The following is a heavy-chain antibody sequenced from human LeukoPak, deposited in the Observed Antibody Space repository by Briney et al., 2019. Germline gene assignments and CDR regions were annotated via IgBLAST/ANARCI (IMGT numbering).Heavy chain of an antibody. Sequence: SQTLSLTCAVSDGSISSGDYSWSWIRQPPGKGLEWIGYIYHSGSTYYNPSLKTRVTISVDRSKNQFSLKLSSVTAADTAVYYCARLAVVPGLTQFDPWGQGTLVTVSS. CDR1: DGSISSGDYS. D-gene: IGHD3-10*01. J-gene: IGHJ5*02. V-gene: IGHV4-30-2*01. CDR2: IYHSGST. CDR3: ARLAVVPGLTQFDP.